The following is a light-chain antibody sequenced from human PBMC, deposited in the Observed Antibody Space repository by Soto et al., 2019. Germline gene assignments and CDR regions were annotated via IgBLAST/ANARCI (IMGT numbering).Light chain of an antibody. J-gene: IGKJ3*01. V-gene: IGKV3-20*01. CDR3: QQYGSSLFT. CDR1: QTVSSDY. CDR2: GAS. Sequence: IELTQSPDTLSLSPGERATLSCRASQTVSSDYLAWYQQKPGQAPRLLIYGASTRATGIPDRFSGSGSGTDFTLTITRLEPEDFAVYYCQQYGSSLFTFGPGTKVDFK.